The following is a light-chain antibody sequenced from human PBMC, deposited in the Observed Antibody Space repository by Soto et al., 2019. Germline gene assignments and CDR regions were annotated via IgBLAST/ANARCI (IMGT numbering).Light chain of an antibody. CDR3: QNFGDSPFT. CDR1: ETISSHY. V-gene: IGKV3-20*01. Sequence: EIVLMQSPDTLSLSPGERATLSCRASETISSHYIAWYQQKPGQAPRLLIFGASTRATGIPDRFSGSWAGTDFTLTISRLEPGDFAVYYCQNFGDSPFTFGPGTKVDIK. CDR2: GAS. J-gene: IGKJ3*01.